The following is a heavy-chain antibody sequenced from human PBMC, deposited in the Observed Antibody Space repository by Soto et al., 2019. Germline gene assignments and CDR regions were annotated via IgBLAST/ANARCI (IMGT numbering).Heavy chain of an antibody. Sequence: QVQLVQSGAEVKKPGSSVRVSCKASGGSFSSYALSWVQQAPGQGLKRMGWIIPIFGTTNHARKLQGRVTGTADESTSAAYMELSSLRSEDTAVYYCARAVYTSAWYATRFDYWGQGTLVTVSS. CDR1: GGSFSSYA. J-gene: IGHJ4*02. V-gene: IGHV1-69*12. CDR3: ARAVYTSAWYATRFDY. CDR2: IIPIFGTT. D-gene: IGHD6-19*01.